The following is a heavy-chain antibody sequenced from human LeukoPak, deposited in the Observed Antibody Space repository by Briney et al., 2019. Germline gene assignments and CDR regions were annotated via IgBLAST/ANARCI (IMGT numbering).Heavy chain of an antibody. J-gene: IGHJ4*02. D-gene: IGHD6-13*01. CDR2: IYHSGST. CDR1: GGSISSGGYY. Sequence: SQTLSLTCTVSGGSISSGGYYWSWIRQPPGKGLEWIGYIYHSGSTYYNPPLKSRVTISVDTSKNQFSLKLISVTAADTAVYYCARVGSSWPHYVFDYWGQGTLVTVSS. CDR3: ARVGSSWPHYVFDY. V-gene: IGHV4-30-2*01.